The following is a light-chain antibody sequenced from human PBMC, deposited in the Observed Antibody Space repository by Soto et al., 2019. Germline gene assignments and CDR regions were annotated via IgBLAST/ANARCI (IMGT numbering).Light chain of an antibody. CDR2: DAS. V-gene: IGKV3-15*01. CDR1: QNIRSS. CDR3: QQYDIWPPYT. Sequence: EVVMTQSPASLSASPGERVTLSCRASQNIRSSLAWYQQRPGQAPRLLIYDASTRATGIPPRFSGGGSGTEFTVTISSLQSEDFASYYCQQYDIWPPYTFGQGTKVEF. J-gene: IGKJ2*01.